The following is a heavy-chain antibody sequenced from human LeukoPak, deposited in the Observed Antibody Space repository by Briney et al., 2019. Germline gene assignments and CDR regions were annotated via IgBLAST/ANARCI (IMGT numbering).Heavy chain of an antibody. V-gene: IGHV3-74*01. J-gene: IGHJ3*02. Sequence: GGSLRLSCAASGFTFSSYWMHWVRHAPGKGLAWVSRINSDGSSTSYADSVKGRFTISRDNAKNTLYLQMNSLRAEDTAVYYCARVGIAAPPIWGQGTMVTVSS. CDR3: ARVGIAAPPI. CDR1: GFTFSSYW. CDR2: INSDGSST. D-gene: IGHD6-13*01.